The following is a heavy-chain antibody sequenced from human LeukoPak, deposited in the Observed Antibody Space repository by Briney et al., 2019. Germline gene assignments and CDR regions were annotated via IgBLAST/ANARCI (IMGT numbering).Heavy chain of an antibody. J-gene: IGHJ4*02. CDR1: GGTFSSYA. CDR3: AREVGDSSGYYYHYFDY. V-gene: IGHV1-69*05. CDR2: IIPFFGTA. Sequence: SVKVSCKASGGTFSSYAISWVRQAPGQGLEWMGGIIPFFGTANYAQKFQGRVTITTDESTSTAYMELSSLRSEDTAVYYCAREVGDSSGYYYHYFDYWGQGTLVTVSS. D-gene: IGHD3-22*01.